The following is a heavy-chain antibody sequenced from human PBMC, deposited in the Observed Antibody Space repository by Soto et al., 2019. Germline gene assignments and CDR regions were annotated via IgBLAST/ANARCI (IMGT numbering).Heavy chain of an antibody. CDR3: ARQIYDSDTGPNFQYYFDS. CDR1: VYSFAGYW. Sequence: PGESLKISCKGSVYSFAGYWITWVRQKPGKGLEWMGRIDPSDSQTYYSPSFRGHVTISATKSITTVFLQWSSLGASDTAMYYCARQIYDSDTGPNFQYYFDSWGQGTPVTVSS. V-gene: IGHV5-10-1*01. J-gene: IGHJ4*02. D-gene: IGHD3-22*01. CDR2: IDPSDSQT.